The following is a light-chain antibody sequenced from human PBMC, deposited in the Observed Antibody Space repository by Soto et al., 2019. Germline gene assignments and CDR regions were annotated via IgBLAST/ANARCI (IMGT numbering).Light chain of an antibody. CDR3: SSYTSSNTLG. Sequence: QSVLTQPASVSGSPGQSITISCTGTSSDVGGYNYVSWYQQHPGKAPKFMIYDVSNRPSGVSNRFSGSKSGNTASLTISGLRADDEADYYCSSYTSSNTLGFGTGTKVTVL. CDR1: SSDVGGYNY. J-gene: IGLJ1*01. CDR2: DVS. V-gene: IGLV2-14*01.